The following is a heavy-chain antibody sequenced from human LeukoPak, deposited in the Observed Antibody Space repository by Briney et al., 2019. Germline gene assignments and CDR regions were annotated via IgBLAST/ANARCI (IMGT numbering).Heavy chain of an antibody. CDR2: IFGDGPGL. CDR3: TREGGSTGAGF. V-gene: IGHV3-21*06. Sequence: PGGSLRLSCEASGFSFSASSMNWVRQAPGKGLEWVSSIFGDGPGLYYADSVKGRFTISRDNGKNSVYLEMNSLRDDDTAVYYCTREGGSTGAGFWGQGTLVTVSS. J-gene: IGHJ4*02. D-gene: IGHD5/OR15-5a*01. CDR1: GFSFSASS.